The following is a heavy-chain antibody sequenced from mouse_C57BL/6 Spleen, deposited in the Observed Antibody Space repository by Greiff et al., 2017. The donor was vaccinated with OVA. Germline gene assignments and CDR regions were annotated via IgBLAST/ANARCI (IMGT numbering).Heavy chain of an antibody. CDR3: ARRNYYGTFYAMDY. CDR1: GFTFSDYY. Sequence: DVMLVESGGGLVQPGGSLKLSCAASGFTFSDYYMYWVRQTPEKRLEWVAYISNGGGSTYYPDTVKGRFTISRDNAKNTLYLQMSRLKSEDTAMYYCARRNYYGTFYAMDYWGQGTSVTVSS. V-gene: IGHV5-12*01. D-gene: IGHD1-1*01. CDR2: ISNGGGST. J-gene: IGHJ4*01.